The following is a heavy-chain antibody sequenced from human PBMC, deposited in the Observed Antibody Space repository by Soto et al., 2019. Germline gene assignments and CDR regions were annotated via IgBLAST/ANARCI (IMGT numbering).Heavy chain of an antibody. J-gene: IGHJ4*02. CDR1: GFTSSTYS. D-gene: IGHD4-4*01. Sequence: GGSLRLSCAASGFTSSTYSMNWVRQAPGKGLEWVSSISGSGNYTHYADFLRGRFTISRDNAKTSRYLQMNSLRAEDTAVYYCAREGINNYNEYYFDSWGQGTVVTVSS. V-gene: IGHV3-21*01. CDR3: AREGINNYNEYYFDS. CDR2: ISGSGNYT.